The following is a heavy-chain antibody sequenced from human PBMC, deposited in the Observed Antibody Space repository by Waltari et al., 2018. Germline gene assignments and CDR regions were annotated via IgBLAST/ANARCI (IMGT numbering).Heavy chain of an antibody. V-gene: IGHV1-8*03. D-gene: IGHD3-10*01. Sequence: QVQLVQSGAEVKKPGASVKVSCKASGYTFTSYDINWVRQATGQGLEWMGWMNPNRGNTGYAQKFQGRVTITRNTSISTAYMELSSLRSEDTAVYDCARGRTKSGRGSGSYYLILDYWGQGTLVTVSS. CDR1: GYTFTSYD. J-gene: IGHJ4*02. CDR3: ARGRTKSGRGSGSYYLILDY. CDR2: MNPNRGNT.